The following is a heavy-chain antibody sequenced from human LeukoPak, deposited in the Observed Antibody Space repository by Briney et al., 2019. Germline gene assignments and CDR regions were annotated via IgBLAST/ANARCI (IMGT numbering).Heavy chain of an antibody. D-gene: IGHD1-1*01. V-gene: IGHV1-18*01. J-gene: IGHJ4*02. Sequence: GLEWMGWISTHSDSTTYTQNLQGRVTMTTDTSTSTACMELRSLRSEDTAVYYCARVRTGTYLLADWGQGTLVTVSS. CDR3: ARVRTGTYLLAD. CDR2: ISTHSDST.